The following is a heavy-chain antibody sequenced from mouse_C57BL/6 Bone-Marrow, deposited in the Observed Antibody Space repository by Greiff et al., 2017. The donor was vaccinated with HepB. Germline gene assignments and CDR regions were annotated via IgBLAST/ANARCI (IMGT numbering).Heavy chain of an antibody. CDR3: TDDWAWFVY. V-gene: IGHV6-3*01. CDR2: IRLKSDNYAT. J-gene: IGHJ3*01. D-gene: IGHD4-1*01. Sequence: EVKLMESGGGLVQPGGSMKLSCVASGFTFSNYWMNWVRQSPEKGLEWVAQIRLKSDNYATHYAESVKGRFTISRDDSKSSVYLQMNNLRAEDTGIYYCTDDWAWFVYWGQGTLVSVSA. CDR1: GFTFSNYW.